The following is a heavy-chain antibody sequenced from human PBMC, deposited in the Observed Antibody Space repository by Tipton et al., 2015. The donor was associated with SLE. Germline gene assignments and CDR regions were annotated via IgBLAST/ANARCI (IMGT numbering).Heavy chain of an antibody. CDR2: IYTSGST. CDR1: GGSISSGSYY. V-gene: IGHV4-61*09. Sequence: TLSITCTVSGGSISSGSYYWSWIRQPAGKGLEWIGYIYTSGSTNYNPSLKSRVTISVDTSKNQFSLKLSSVTAADTAVYYCARDELTAGYFDLWGRGTLVTVSS. J-gene: IGHJ2*01. D-gene: IGHD7-27*01. CDR3: ARDELTAGYFDL.